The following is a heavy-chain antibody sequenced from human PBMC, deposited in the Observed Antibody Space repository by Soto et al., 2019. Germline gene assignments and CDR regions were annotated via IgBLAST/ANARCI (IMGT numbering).Heavy chain of an antibody. CDR1: GGSFSGYY. V-gene: IGHV4-34*01. J-gene: IGHJ4*02. CDR2: INHSGST. Sequence: QVQLQQWGAGLLKPSETLSLTCAVYGGSFSGYYWNWIRQPPGKGLEWIGEINHSGSTNYNPSLKSXXTLSVDTSKNQFSXXLSSVTAADTAVYYCARGWGRIFDYWGQGTLVTVSS. CDR3: ARGWGRIFDY. D-gene: IGHD7-27*01.